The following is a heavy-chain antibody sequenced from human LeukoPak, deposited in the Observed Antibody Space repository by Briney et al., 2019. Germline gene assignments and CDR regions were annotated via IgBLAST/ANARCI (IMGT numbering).Heavy chain of an antibody. CDR3: ARSSMGAFDLDP. Sequence: GVLRLSCAASGFTFSSYDMHWVRQATGKGLEWGSTIGTAADTYFPGSVKGRFTISRENAKNSLYLQMNSLRAGDTAVYYCARSSMGAFDLDPWGQGTLVTVSS. CDR2: IGTAADT. CDR1: GFTFSSYD. J-gene: IGHJ5*02. V-gene: IGHV3-13*01. D-gene: IGHD1-26*01.